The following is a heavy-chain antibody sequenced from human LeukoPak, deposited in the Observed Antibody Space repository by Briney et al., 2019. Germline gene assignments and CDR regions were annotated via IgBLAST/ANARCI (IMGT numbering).Heavy chain of an antibody. CDR3: ATIHSRPY. CDR2: ISSSSDYI. Sequence: PGGSLRLSCAASGFTFSRYNMNWVRQAPGKGLERVSSISSSSDYIYYADSVKGRFTISRDDAKNSLFLQMNSLRAEDTAVYYCATIHSRPYWGQGTLVTVSS. CDR1: GFTFSRYN. D-gene: IGHD2-15*01. V-gene: IGHV3-21*04. J-gene: IGHJ4*02.